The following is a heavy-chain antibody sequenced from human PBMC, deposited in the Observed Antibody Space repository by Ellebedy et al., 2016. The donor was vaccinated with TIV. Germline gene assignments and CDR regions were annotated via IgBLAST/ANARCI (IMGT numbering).Heavy chain of an antibody. V-gene: IGHV4-39*01. J-gene: IGHJ5*02. CDR2: IYFSGYT. CDR3: ARHRWDDELAYEDWFDP. D-gene: IGHD1-1*01. CDR1: GDSIISTTYY. Sequence: SETLSLTCSVSGDSIISTTYYWAWIRQPPGKGLEWIGSIYFSGYTHYNPPLKSRVTMSVDTSKNQFSLKLRSVTAADTAVFYCARHRWDDELAYEDWFDPWGHGTLVTVSS.